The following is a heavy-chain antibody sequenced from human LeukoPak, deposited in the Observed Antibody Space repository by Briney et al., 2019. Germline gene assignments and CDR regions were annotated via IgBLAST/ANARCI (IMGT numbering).Heavy chain of an antibody. J-gene: IGHJ6*03. CDR3: ARVSDASYYYYYMDV. V-gene: IGHV3-21*01. Sequence: GGSLRLSCTVSGFTVSINYMNWVRQAPGKGLEWVSSISSTSRYIYYADSVKGRFTISRDNAKNSLYLQMNSLRAEDTALYYCARVSDASYYYYYMDVWGKGTTVTVSS. CDR1: GFTVSINY. CDR2: ISSTSRYI. D-gene: IGHD2-21*01.